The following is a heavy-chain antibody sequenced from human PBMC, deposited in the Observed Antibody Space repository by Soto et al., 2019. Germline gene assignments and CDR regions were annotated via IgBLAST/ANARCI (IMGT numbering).Heavy chain of an antibody. D-gene: IGHD3-22*01. CDR3: AKGHLDYYDSRSHAFDI. Sequence: EVQLLESGGGLVQPGGSLRLSCAASGFTFSSYAMSWVRQAPGKGLEWVSAISGSGGSTYYADSVKGRFTISRDNSKNTLYLQMNSLRAEDTAVYYCAKGHLDYYDSRSHAFDIWGQGTMVTVSS. V-gene: IGHV3-23*01. J-gene: IGHJ3*02. CDR1: GFTFSSYA. CDR2: ISGSGGST.